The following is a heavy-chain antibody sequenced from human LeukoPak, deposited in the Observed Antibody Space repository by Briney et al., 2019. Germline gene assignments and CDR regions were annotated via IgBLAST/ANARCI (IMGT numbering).Heavy chain of an antibody. CDR3: AREDIAMVSPFDY. Sequence: SETLSLTCTVSDGSVSSGNYYWSWIRQPPGKGLEWIGYIYYSGSTNYNPSLKSRVTISVDTSKNQFSLKVSSVTAADTAMYYCAREDIAMVSPFDYWGQGTLVTVSS. V-gene: IGHV4-61*01. J-gene: IGHJ4*02. D-gene: IGHD5-18*01. CDR2: IYYSGST. CDR1: DGSVSSGNYY.